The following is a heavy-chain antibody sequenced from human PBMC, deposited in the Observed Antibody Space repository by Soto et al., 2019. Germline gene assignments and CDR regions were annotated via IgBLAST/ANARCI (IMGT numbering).Heavy chain of an antibody. J-gene: IGHJ6*03. CDR1: GFTFSSYS. CDR2: ISSSSSYI. D-gene: IGHD2-15*01. V-gene: IGHV3-21*01. CDR3: ARRRIVVVAATPSRSYYYYMDV. Sequence: GGSLRLSCAASGFTFSSYSMNWVRQAPGKGLEWVSSISSSSSYIYYADSVKGRFTISRDNPKNSLYLQMNSLRAEDTAVYYCARRRIVVVAATPSRSYYYYMDVWGKGTTVTVSS.